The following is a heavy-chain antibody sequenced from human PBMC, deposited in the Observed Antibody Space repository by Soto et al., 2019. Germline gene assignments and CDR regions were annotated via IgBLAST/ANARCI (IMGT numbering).Heavy chain of an antibody. V-gene: IGHV3-48*03. D-gene: IGHD3-9*01. CDR2: ISSSGSTI. CDR3: ARVLRYFAFAP. Sequence: GGSLRLSCAASGFTFSSYEMNWVRQAPGKGLEWVSYISSSGSTIYYADSVKGRFTISRDNAKNSLYLQMNSLRAEDTAVYYCARVLRYFAFAPWGQGTLVTVSS. CDR1: GFTFSSYE. J-gene: IGHJ5*02.